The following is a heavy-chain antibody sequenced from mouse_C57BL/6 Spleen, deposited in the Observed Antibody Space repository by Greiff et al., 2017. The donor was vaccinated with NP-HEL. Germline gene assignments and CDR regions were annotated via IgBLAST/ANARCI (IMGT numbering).Heavy chain of an antibody. J-gene: IGHJ3*01. Sequence: EVQGVESGAELVRPGASVKLSCTASGFNIKDDYMHWVKQRPEQGLEWIGWIDPENGDTEYASKFQGKATITADTSSNTAYLQLSSLTSEDTAVYYCTRLRRAYWGQGTLVTVSA. CDR2: IDPENGDT. CDR3: TRLRRAY. V-gene: IGHV14-4*01. CDR1: GFNIKDDY. D-gene: IGHD2-4*01.